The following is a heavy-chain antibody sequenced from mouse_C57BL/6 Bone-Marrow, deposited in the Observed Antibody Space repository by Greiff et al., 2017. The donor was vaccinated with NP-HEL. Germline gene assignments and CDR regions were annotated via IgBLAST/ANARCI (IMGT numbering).Heavy chain of an antibody. J-gene: IGHJ3*01. Sequence: VQLKESGPGLVQPSQSLSITCTVSGFSLTSYGVHWVRQSPGKGLEWLGVIWSGGSTDYNAAFISRLSISKDNSKSQVFFKMNSLQADDTAIYYCARKGYYSNYSWFAYWGQGTLVTVSA. V-gene: IGHV2-2*01. CDR2: IWSGGST. CDR1: GFSLTSYG. D-gene: IGHD2-5*01. CDR3: ARKGYYSNYSWFAY.